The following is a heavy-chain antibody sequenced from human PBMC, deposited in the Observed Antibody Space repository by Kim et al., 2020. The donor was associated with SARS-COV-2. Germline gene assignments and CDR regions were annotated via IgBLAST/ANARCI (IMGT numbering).Heavy chain of an antibody. D-gene: IGHD3-3*01. V-gene: IGHV1-69*13. J-gene: IGHJ1*01. CDR3: ASRAIFGGVTGYFQH. Sequence: SVKVSCKASGGTFSSYAISWVRQAPGQGLEWMGGIIPIFGTANYAQKFQGRVTITPDESTSTAYMELSRLRSEDTAVSYCASRAIFGGVTGYFQHWGQG. CDR1: GGTFSSYA. CDR2: IIPIFGTA.